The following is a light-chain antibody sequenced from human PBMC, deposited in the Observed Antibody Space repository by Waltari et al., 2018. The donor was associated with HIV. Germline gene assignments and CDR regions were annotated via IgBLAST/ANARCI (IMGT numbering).Light chain of an antibody. CDR2: NNN. V-gene: IGLV1-44*01. CDR1: SSNIGRDI. CDR3: AAWDDSLNGWV. Sequence: QSVLTQPPSASGTPGQRVTIPCYGSSSNIGRDIVNWYQQLPGTAPKLLIYNNNQRPSGVPDRFSGSKSGTSASLAISGLQSEDEADYYCAAWDDSLNGWVFGGGTKLTVL. J-gene: IGLJ3*02.